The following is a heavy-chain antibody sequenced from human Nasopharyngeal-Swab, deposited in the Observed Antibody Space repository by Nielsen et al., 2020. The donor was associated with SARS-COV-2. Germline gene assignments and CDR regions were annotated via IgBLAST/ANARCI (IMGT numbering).Heavy chain of an antibody. Sequence: SVTVSLLYCGYTLPSHAMNWVRQAPGPAREWMGWINTNTGNPTYAQGFTGRYVFSLDTSVSTAYLQISSLKAEDTAVYYCARGDIVATIDWGVHFDYWGQGTLVTVSS. CDR3: ARGDIVATIDWGVHFDY. D-gene: IGHD5-12*01. V-gene: IGHV7-4-1*02. CDR1: GYTLPSHA. CDR2: INTNTGNP. J-gene: IGHJ4*02.